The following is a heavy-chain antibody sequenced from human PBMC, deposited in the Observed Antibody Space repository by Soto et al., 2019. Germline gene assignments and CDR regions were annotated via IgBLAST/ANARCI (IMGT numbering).Heavy chain of an antibody. CDR2: ISGSGGST. CDR3: AKSPLGADYDWVWGSYRLGGTPYFDY. J-gene: IGHJ4*02. V-gene: IGHV3-23*01. CDR1: GFTFSSYA. D-gene: IGHD3-16*02. Sequence: PGGSLRLSCAASGFTFSSYAMSWVRQAPGKGLEWVSAISGSGGSTYYADSVKGRFTISRDNSKNTLYLQMNSLRAEDTAVYYCAKSPLGADYDWVWGSYRLGGTPYFDYWGQGTLVTVSS.